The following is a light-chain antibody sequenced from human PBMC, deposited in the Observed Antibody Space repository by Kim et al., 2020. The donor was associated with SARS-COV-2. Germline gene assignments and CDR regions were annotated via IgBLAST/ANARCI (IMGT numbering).Light chain of an antibody. J-gene: IGKJ1*01. CDR3: QQYGSSPWT. V-gene: IGKV3-20*01. CDR2: GAS. Sequence: EIVLTKSPGTLSLSPGERATLSCRASQSVSSSYLAWYQQKPGQAPRLLIYGASSTATGIPDRFSGSGSGTDFTLTISRLEPEDFAVYYCQQYGSSPWTFGQGTKVDIK. CDR1: QSVSSSY.